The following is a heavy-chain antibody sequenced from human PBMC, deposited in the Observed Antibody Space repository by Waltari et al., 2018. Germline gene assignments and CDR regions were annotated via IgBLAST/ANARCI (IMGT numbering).Heavy chain of an antibody. V-gene: IGHV4-38-2*01. CDR2: IYHSGST. CDR3: AKRAAITAAGPTYYMDV. CDR1: CYSISRCYH. J-gene: IGHJ6*03. Sequence: VQPPESGPGLVKPSETPSPPRPGPCYSISRCYHWLWPRPPPGKGLGWIGYIYHSGSTHYNPSLKSRVTISVDTSKNQYSLKLSSVAAADTAVEYCAKRAAITAAGPTYYMDVWGKGTTVTVSS. D-gene: IGHD6-13*01.